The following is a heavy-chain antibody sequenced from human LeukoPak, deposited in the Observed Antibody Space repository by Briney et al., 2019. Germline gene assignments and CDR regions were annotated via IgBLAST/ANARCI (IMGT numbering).Heavy chain of an antibody. Sequence: GGSLRLSCAAYGFTFDDYAMHWVRQAPGKGLEWVSGISWNSGSIGYADSVKGRFTISRDNAKNSLYLQMNSLRAEDMALYYCAKDVAAAADDAFDIWGQGTMVTVSS. J-gene: IGHJ3*02. V-gene: IGHV3-9*03. CDR1: GFTFDDYA. D-gene: IGHD6-13*01. CDR2: ISWNSGSI. CDR3: AKDVAAAADDAFDI.